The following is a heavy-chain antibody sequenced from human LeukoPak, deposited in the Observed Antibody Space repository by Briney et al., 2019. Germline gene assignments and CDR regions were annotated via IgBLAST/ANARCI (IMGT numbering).Heavy chain of an antibody. V-gene: IGHV4-59*01. CDR1: GGSISNY. CDR2: IYSSGST. CDR3: ARNYDSSGYTTFAY. J-gene: IGHJ4*02. D-gene: IGHD3-22*01. Sequence: SETLSLTCTVSGGSISNYWSWIRQPPGKGLEWIGYIYSSGSTNYSPSLKSRVTISVDTPKNQFSLKVSSVTAADTAVYYCARNYDSSGYTTFAYWGQGALVTVSS.